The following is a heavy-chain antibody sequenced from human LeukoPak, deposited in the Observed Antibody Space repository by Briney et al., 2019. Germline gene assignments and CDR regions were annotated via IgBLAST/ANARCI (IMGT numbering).Heavy chain of an antibody. D-gene: IGHD2-21*02. CDR3: ARGPRGADSYSVDY. CDR2: IYNRDNN. J-gene: IGHJ4*02. V-gene: IGHV4-4*07. Sequence: ETLSLTCTVSGASISGYYWSWIRQSAGKGLEWIGRIYNRDNNNYYPSLTSRVTMSIDTSKNQFSLNLISMTAADTAVYYCARGPRGADSYSVDYWGQGTLATVSS. CDR1: GASISGYY.